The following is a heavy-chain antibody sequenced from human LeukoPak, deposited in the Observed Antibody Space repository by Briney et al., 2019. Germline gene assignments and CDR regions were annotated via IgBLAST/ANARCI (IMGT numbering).Heavy chain of an antibody. V-gene: IGHV4-59*08. CDR1: GISNTSYD. Sequence: PSETLSLTCTVSGISNTSYDWTWIRQPPGKGLEWVGNIYYGGSTNYNPSLKSRVTISADTSKNQFSLKLTSVTAADTAVYYCARNPCGCYKVYYYYIDVWGKGTTVTVSS. D-gene: IGHD2-21*01. CDR2: IYYGGST. J-gene: IGHJ6*03. CDR3: ARNPCGCYKVYYYYIDV.